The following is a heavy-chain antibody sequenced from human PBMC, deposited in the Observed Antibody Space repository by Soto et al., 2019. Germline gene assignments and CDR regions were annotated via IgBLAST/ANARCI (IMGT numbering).Heavy chain of an antibody. Sequence: EVQLLESGGGLVQPGGSLRLSCAASGFTFSSYAMSWVRQAPGKGLEWVSAXSGSGGSTYYADSVKGRFTISRDNSKXXXXXXXXXXXXXXXXXXXXXXXXXXXXXXXXXXXYFDYWGQGTLVTVSS. J-gene: IGHJ4*02. CDR2: XSGSGGST. CDR1: GFTFSSYA. V-gene: IGHV3-23*01. CDR3: XXXXXXXXXXXXXXXYFDY.